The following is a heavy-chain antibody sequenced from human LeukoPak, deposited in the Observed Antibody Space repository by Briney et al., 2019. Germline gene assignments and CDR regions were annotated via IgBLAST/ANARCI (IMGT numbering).Heavy chain of an antibody. J-gene: IGHJ5*02. CDR3: ARVNARFLEWLPKGIPNWFDP. Sequence: PSQTLSLTCTVSGGSISSGDYYWNWIRQPPGKGLEWIGYIYYSGSTYYNPSLKSRVTISVDTSKNQFSLKLSSVTAADTAVYYCARVNARFLEWLPKGIPNWFDPWGQGTLVTVSS. V-gene: IGHV4-30-4*08. CDR1: GGSISSGDYY. CDR2: IYYSGST. D-gene: IGHD3-3*01.